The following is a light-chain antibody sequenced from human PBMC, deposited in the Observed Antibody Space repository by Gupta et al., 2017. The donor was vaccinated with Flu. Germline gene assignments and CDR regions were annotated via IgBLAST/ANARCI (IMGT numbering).Light chain of an antibody. J-gene: IGKJ4*01. CDR1: QRVSSSY. V-gene: IGKV3D-20*01. CDR3: QQYGNSPFT. Sequence: DIVLTQSPVTLSLFHGERASLSCGASQRVSSSYLAWFQQKAGLAPSLLIYDASTRATDIQDRFSGSGSGTDFTLTIIRLEPEDFAVYYCQQYGNSPFTFGGGTKVEIK. CDR2: DAS.